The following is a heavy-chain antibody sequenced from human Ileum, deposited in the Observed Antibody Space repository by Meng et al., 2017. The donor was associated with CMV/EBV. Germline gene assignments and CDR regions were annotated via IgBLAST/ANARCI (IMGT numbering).Heavy chain of an antibody. V-gene: IGHV3-30-3*01. CDR3: ARTYCSSTSCYSLDAFDI. CDR2: ISYDGSNK. J-gene: IGHJ3*02. Sequence: FSGYAMHWVRQAPGKGLEWVAVISYDGSNKYYADSVKGRFTISRDNSKNTLYLQMNSLRAEDTAVYYCARTYCSSTSCYSLDAFDIWGQGTMVTVSS. D-gene: IGHD2-2*02. CDR1: FSGYA.